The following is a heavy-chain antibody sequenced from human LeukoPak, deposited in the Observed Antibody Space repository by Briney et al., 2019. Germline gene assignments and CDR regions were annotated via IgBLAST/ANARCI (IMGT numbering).Heavy chain of an antibody. Sequence: SETLSLTCTVSGGSINSYYWSWIRQPPGEGLEWIGYIHYSGSTNYNPSLKSRVTMSVDTSKNQLSLKLSSVTAADTAVYYCARRYCSSNTCYHMDVWGKGTTVTVSS. J-gene: IGHJ6*03. CDR1: GGSINSYY. CDR3: ARRYCSSNTCYHMDV. V-gene: IGHV4-59*01. CDR2: IHYSGST. D-gene: IGHD2-2*01.